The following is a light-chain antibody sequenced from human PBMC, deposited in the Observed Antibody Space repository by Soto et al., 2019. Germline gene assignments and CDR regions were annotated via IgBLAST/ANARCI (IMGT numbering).Light chain of an antibody. CDR1: SFNIGNNY. CDR2: DDN. Sequence: QSVLTQPPSVSATPGQKVTISCSGSSFNIGNNYVSWYQQLPGTAPRLLIYDDNKRPSGIPDRFSGSKSGTSAILGITGLQTGDEADYYCGTWDSSLSAGVFGGGTKVTVL. J-gene: IGLJ2*01. V-gene: IGLV1-51*01. CDR3: GTWDSSLSAGV.